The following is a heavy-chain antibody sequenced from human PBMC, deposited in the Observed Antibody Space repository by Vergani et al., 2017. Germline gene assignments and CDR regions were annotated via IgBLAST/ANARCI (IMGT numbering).Heavy chain of an antibody. CDR1: GFTLSNYD. CDR3: AKHFRGWGIDY. V-gene: IGHV3-30*02. D-gene: IGHD3-16*01. CDR2: IQFDGINQ. J-gene: IGHJ4*02. Sequence: QVQLVEPGGGVVHRGGSLRLSCATSGFTLSNYDIQWIRQGPGKGLEFVAFIQFDGINQYYSDSIKGRFTLSRDFSKNTIYLQMNSLRTDETATYDCAKHFRGWGIDYWGQGTQVIVS.